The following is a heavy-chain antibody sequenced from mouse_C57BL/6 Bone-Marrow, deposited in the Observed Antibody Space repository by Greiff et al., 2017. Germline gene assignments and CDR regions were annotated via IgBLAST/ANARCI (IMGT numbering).Heavy chain of an antibody. CDR2: IRNKANGSTT. J-gene: IGHJ1*03. Sequence: EPGGGLVQPGGSLSLSCAASGFTFTDYYMSWVRQPPGQALEWLGFIRNKANGSTTEYSSSVKGRFTIYRDNSQSILYLHMNAVRAEDSATYYCAKNYDYGVGNFYWSCDVWGTGTTVTVSS. V-gene: IGHV7-3*03. CDR1: GFTFTDYY. CDR3: AKNYDYGVGNFYWSCDV. D-gene: IGHD2-4*01.